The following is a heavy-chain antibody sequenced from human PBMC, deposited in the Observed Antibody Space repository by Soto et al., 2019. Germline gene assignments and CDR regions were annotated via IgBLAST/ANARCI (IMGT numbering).Heavy chain of an antibody. V-gene: IGHV3-23*01. J-gene: IGHJ5*02. CDR2: ISGSGGST. CDR1: GFTFSSYA. Sequence: EVQLLASGGGLVQPGGSLRLSCAASGFTFSSYAMSWVRQAPGKGLEWVSAISGSGGSTYYADSVKGRFTISRDNSKNTLYLQMNSLRAEDTAVYYCAKGARDYDFWSGAVWFDPWGQGTLVTVSS. D-gene: IGHD3-3*01. CDR3: AKGARDYDFWSGAVWFDP.